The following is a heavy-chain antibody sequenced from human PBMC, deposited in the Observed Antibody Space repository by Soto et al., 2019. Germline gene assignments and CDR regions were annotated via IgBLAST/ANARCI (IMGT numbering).Heavy chain of an antibody. CDR2: IYYSGST. CDR1: GGSISSSSYY. CDR3: ARHLTAGNRFDP. Sequence: SETLSLTCTVSGGSISSSSYYWGWIRQPPGKGLEWIGSIYYSGSTYYNPSLKSRVTISVDTSKNQFSLKLSSVTAADTAVYYCARHLTAGNRFDPWGQGTLVTVSS. J-gene: IGHJ5*02. V-gene: IGHV4-39*01.